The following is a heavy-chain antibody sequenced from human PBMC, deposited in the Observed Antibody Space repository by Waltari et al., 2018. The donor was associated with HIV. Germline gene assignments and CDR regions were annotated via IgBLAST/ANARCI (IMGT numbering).Heavy chain of an antibody. Sequence: QVYLHQWGAGLLKPSETLSLKCAVYNDDDEPFSAYWWSFRDYSWTWIRQSPMRGLEWIGEVIHSGSTHYNPSLRSRLSISVDSSKKQFSLRLTSVTDADTAVYYCARAVGLEHSWGSYVDSWAQGTLVTVSS. CDR1: NDDDEPFSAYWWSFRDYS. V-gene: IGHV4-34*12. J-gene: IGHJ4*02. D-gene: IGHD3-16*01. CDR2: VIHSGST. CDR3: ARAVGLEHSWGSYVDS.